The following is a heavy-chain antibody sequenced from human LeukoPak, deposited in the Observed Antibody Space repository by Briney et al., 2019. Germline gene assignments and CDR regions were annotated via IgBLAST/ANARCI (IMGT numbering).Heavy chain of an antibody. Sequence: PGGSLRLSCAASGFTFSSYAMSWVRQAPGKGLEWVSAISGSGGSTYYADSVKGRFTISRDNSKNPLYLQMNSLRAEDTAVYYCAKVRLRFLEWLGSAFDYWGQGTLVTVSS. V-gene: IGHV3-23*01. CDR1: GFTFSSYA. D-gene: IGHD3-3*01. CDR3: AKVRLRFLEWLGSAFDY. J-gene: IGHJ4*02. CDR2: ISGSGGST.